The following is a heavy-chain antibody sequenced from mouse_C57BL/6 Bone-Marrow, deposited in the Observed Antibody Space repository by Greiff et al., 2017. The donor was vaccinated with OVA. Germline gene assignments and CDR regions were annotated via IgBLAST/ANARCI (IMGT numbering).Heavy chain of an antibody. CDR2: ISSGSSTI. CDR3: ARPIYYYGSSYDWYFDV. V-gene: IGHV5-17*01. CDR1: GFTFSDYG. J-gene: IGHJ1*03. Sequence: EVHLVESGGGLVKPGGSLKLSCAASGFTFSDYGMHWVRQAPEKGLEWVAYISSGSSTIYYADTVKGRFTISRDNAKNTLFLQMTSLRSEDTAMYYCARPIYYYGSSYDWYFDVWGTGTTVTVSS. D-gene: IGHD1-1*01.